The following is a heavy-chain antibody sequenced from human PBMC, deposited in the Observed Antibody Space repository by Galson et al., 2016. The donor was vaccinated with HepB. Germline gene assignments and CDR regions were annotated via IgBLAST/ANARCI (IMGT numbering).Heavy chain of an antibody. CDR1: GFAFSSHW. CDR3: VRDHSVVPATAYDWFDP. V-gene: IGHV3-74*01. CDR2: INSDGTIS. Sequence: SLRLSCAASGFAFSSHWMHWVRQAPGRGLMWVARINSDGTISNYADSVKGRFTISRDNAKNTLYLEMNSLRAEDTAVYNCVRDHSVVPATAYDWFDPWGQGTLSPSPQ. D-gene: IGHD2-21*02. J-gene: IGHJ5*02.